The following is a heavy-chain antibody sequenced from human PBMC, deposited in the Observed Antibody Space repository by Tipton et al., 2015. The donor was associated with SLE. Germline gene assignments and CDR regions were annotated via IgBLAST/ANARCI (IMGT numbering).Heavy chain of an antibody. CDR1: GASISTYY. CDR2: IYYSGST. CDR3: AKVINDWNYE. V-gene: IGHV4-39*07. D-gene: IGHD1-7*01. J-gene: IGHJ1*01. Sequence: LRLSCTVSGASISTYYWSWVRQPPGKGLEWIGSIYYSGSTYYNPSLKSRVTISVDTSKNQFSLKLSSVTAADTAVYYCAKVINDWNYEWGPGTLVTVSS.